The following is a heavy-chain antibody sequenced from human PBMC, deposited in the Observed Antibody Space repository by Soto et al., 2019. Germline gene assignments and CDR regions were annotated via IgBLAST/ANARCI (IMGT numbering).Heavy chain of an antibody. CDR2: IYPSGMP. CDR3: ARERGGYGLFDS. CDR1: GGSISNAAYS. D-gene: IGHD5-18*01. Sequence: PSETLSLTCTVSGGSISNAAYSWSWIRQPPGKGLEWIGYIYPSGMPFYNPSLRSRVTISIDRSNDQFSLNLKSVTAADTAVYDCARERGGYGLFDSWGQGTLVTVSS. V-gene: IGHV4-30-2*01. J-gene: IGHJ4*02.